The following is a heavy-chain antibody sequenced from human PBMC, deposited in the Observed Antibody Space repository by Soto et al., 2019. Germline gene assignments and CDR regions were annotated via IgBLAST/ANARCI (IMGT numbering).Heavy chain of an antibody. V-gene: IGHV4-34*01. CDR2: INHSGST. CDR3: ASRLLWFGELSSGNF. D-gene: IGHD3-10*01. CDR1: GGSFSGYY. Sequence: QVQLQQWGAGLLKPSETLSLTCAVYGGSFSGYYWSWIRQPPGKGLEWIGEINHSGSTNYNPSFKSRVTISVDTSKNQFSLKLSSVTAADTAVYYCASRLLWFGELSSGNFWGQGTLVTVSS. J-gene: IGHJ4*02.